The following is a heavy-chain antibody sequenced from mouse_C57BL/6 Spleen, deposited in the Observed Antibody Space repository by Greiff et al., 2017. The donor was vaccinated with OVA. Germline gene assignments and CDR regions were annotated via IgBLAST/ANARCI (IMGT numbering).Heavy chain of an antibody. CDR2: IYPGSGST. Sequence: QVQLQQSGAELVKPGASVKMSCKASGYTFTSYWITWVKQRPGQGLEWIGDIYPGSGSTNYNEKFKSKATLTVDTASSTAYMQLSSLTSEDSAVYYCARDDYFAWFAYWGQGTLVTVSA. J-gene: IGHJ3*01. D-gene: IGHD2-4*01. V-gene: IGHV1-55*01. CDR1: GYTFTSYW. CDR3: ARDDYFAWFAY.